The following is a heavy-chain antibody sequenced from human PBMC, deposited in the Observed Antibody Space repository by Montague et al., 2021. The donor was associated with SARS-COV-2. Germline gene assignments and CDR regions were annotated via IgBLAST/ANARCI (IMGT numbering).Heavy chain of an antibody. V-gene: IGHV4-34*01. CDR1: GGSFSGYY. CDR3: SRWDPQTLTLIGLRGKSASQS. CDR2: ISQVETT. Sequence: SETLSLTCAVYGGSFSGYYLTWIRQSPGKGLEWIAEISQVETTNSNFKPSLRSRGAISVDTSQSQFSRKLSSVTAADTGVYYCSRWDPQTLTLIGLRGKSASQSWGTRTLVTV. J-gene: IGHJ4*02. D-gene: IGHD4-23*01.